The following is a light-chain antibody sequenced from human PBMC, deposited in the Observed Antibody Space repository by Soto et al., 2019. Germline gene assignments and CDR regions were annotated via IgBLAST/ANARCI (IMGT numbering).Light chain of an antibody. V-gene: IGLV2-23*01. Sequence: QSVLTQPASVSGSPGQSITISCTGPSSDVGSYNLVSWYQQHPGKAPKLMIYEGSKRPSGVSNRFSGSKSGNTASLTISGLQAEDEADYYCCSYAGSRDVVFGGGTKLTVL. CDR3: CSYAGSRDVV. CDR2: EGS. CDR1: SSDVGSYNL. J-gene: IGLJ2*01.